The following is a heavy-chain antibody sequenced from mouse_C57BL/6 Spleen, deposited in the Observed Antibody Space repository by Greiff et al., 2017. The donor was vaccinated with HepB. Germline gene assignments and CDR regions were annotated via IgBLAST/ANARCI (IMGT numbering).Heavy chain of an antibody. CDR2: ISSGSSTI. CDR1: GFTFSDYG. D-gene: IGHD4-1*01. J-gene: IGHJ3*01. V-gene: IGHV5-17*01. Sequence: EVNVVESGGGLVKPGGSLKLSCAASGFTFSDYGMHWVRQAPEKGLEWVAYISSGSSTIYYADTVKGRFTISRDNAKNTLFLQMTSLRSEDTAMYYCARPGLTGTAWFAYWGQGTLVTVSA. CDR3: ARPGLTGTAWFAY.